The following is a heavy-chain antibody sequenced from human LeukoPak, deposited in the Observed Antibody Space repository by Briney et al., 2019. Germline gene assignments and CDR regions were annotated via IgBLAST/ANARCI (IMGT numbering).Heavy chain of an antibody. V-gene: IGHV3-23*01. Sequence: GGSLRLSCAASGFTFSYYGMHWVRQAPGKGLEWVSAISGSGGSTYYADSVKGRFTISRDNSKNTLYLQMNSLRAEDTAVYYCAKGGSDIVVVPAAYYYYYYMDVWGKGTTVTVSS. CDR1: GFTFSYYG. D-gene: IGHD2-2*01. CDR2: ISGSGGST. J-gene: IGHJ6*03. CDR3: AKGGSDIVVVPAAYYYYYYMDV.